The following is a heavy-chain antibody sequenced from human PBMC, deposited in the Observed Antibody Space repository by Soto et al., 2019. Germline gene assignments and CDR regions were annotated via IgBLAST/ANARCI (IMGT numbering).Heavy chain of an antibody. CDR2: IYYSGST. CDR3: ARHYGNWRFDP. Sequence: SETLSLTCTVSGGSISSYYWSWIRQPPGKGLEWIGYIYYSGSTNYNPSLKSRVTISVDTSKNQFSLKLSSVTAADTAVYYCARHYGNWRFDPWGQGTLVTVSS. CDR1: GGSISSYY. V-gene: IGHV4-59*08. J-gene: IGHJ5*02. D-gene: IGHD1-1*01.